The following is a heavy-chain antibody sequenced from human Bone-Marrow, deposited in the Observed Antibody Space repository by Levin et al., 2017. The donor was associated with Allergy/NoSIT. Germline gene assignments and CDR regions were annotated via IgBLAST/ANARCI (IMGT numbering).Heavy chain of an antibody. D-gene: IGHD2-21*01. CDR3: AHVVPGGGFLDY. V-gene: IGHV4-39*01. Sequence: PSETLSLTCSVSGGFIKDSYYFWGWIRQPPGKGLEWIGSIYHSGTTYHNPSLKSRVTISVDTSKNQFSLKLNSVTAADTAVYYCAHVVPGGGFLDYWGLGALVTVSS. CDR2: IYHSGTT. CDR1: GGFIKDSYYF. J-gene: IGHJ4*02.